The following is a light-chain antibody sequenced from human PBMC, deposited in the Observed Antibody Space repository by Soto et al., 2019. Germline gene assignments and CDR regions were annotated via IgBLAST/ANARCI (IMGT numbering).Light chain of an antibody. CDR2: LNSDGSH. Sequence: QPVLTQSPSASASLGASVKLTCTLSSGHSSYAIAWHQQQPEKGPRYLMKLNSDGSHSKGDGIPDRFSGSSSGAERYLTISSLHSEDEADYYCQTWVTGIYVFGTGTKLTVL. CDR3: QTWVTGIYV. J-gene: IGLJ1*01. CDR1: SGHSSYA. V-gene: IGLV4-69*01.